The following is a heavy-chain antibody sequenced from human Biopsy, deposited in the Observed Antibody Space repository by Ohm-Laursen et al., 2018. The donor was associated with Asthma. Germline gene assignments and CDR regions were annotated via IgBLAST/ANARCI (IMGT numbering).Heavy chain of an antibody. Sequence: LRLSCTASRFTYEMHWIRQAPGKGLEWVAVISYDGSSIYYADSVKGRFTISRDNSKNTLSLQMNSLTAEDTAVYYCAREGVAGTHIEDWGQGTLVTVSS. CDR2: ISYDGSSI. CDR3: AREGVAGTHIED. J-gene: IGHJ4*02. D-gene: IGHD6-19*01. CDR1: RFTYE. V-gene: IGHV3-30-3*01.